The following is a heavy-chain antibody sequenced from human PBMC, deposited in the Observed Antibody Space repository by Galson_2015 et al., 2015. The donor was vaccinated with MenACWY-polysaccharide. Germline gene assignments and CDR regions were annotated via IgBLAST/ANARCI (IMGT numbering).Heavy chain of an antibody. J-gene: IGHJ3*02. CDR2: ISGSGGTT. Sequence: SLRLSCAASGFTFSSCAMSWVRQAPGKGLEWVSGISGSGGTTYYADSVKGRFTISRDNSKNTLYLQMNSLRAEDTAVYYCAKRMTTVGASDIWGHGTMVTVSS. D-gene: IGHD4-23*01. CDR1: GFTFSSCA. CDR3: AKRMTTVGASDI. V-gene: IGHV3-23*01.